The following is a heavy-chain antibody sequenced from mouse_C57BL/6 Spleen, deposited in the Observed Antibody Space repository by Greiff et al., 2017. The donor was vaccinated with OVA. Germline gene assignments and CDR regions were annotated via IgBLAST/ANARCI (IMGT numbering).Heavy chain of an antibody. CDR1: GYAFSSYW. J-gene: IGHJ2*01. V-gene: IGHV1-80*01. CDR3: ARQGGSSSFDY. CDR2: IYPGDGDT. Sequence: LVESGAELVKPGASVKISCKASGYAFSSYWMNWVKQRPGKGLEWIGQIYPGDGDTNYNGKFKGKATLTADKSSSTAYMQLSSLTSEDSAVYFCARQGGSSSFDYWGQGTTLTVSS. D-gene: IGHD1-1*01.